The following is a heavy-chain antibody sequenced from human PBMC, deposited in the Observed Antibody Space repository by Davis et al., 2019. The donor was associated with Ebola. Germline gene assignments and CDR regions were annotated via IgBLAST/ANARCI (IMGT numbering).Heavy chain of an antibody. CDR1: GFVFSSYV. CDR2: INWNGGSA. J-gene: IGHJ5*02. V-gene: IGHV3-20*01. Sequence: GESLKISCAASGFVFSSYVMSWVRRAPGKGLEWVSGINWNGGSAGYADSVKGRFTISRDNAKNSLYLRMNSLRAEDTAFYHCARVNAVTGYSRFDAWGQGTLVTVSS. D-gene: IGHD3-9*01. CDR3: ARVNAVTGYSRFDA.